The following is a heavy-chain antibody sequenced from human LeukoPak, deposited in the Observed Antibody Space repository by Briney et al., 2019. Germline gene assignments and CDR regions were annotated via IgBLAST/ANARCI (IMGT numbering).Heavy chain of an antibody. Sequence: GGSLRLSCAASGFTFSSYAMSWVRQAPGKGLEWVANIKQDGSEKYYVDSVKGRFTISRDNAKNSLYLQMNSLRAEDTAVYYCAREYIYDFWSGPTDAFDIWGQGTMVTVSS. CDR2: IKQDGSEK. V-gene: IGHV3-7*01. CDR1: GFTFSSYA. J-gene: IGHJ3*02. CDR3: AREYIYDFWSGPTDAFDI. D-gene: IGHD3-3*01.